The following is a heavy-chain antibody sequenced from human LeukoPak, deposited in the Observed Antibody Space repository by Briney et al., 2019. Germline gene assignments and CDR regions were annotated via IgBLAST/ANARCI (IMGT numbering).Heavy chain of an antibody. Sequence: SETLSLTCTVSGGSISSSSYYWGWIPQPPGKGLEWIGSIYYSGSTYYNPSLKSRVTISVDTSKNQFSLKLSSVTAADTAVYYCARPLGAVAGNGFDPWGQGTLVTVSS. V-gene: IGHV4-39*07. CDR2: IYYSGST. D-gene: IGHD6-19*01. CDR1: GGSISSSSYY. J-gene: IGHJ5*02. CDR3: ARPLGAVAGNGFDP.